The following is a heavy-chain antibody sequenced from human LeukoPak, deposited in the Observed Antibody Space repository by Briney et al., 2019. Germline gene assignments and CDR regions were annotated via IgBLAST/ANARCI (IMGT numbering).Heavy chain of an antibody. CDR3: ARDHGPFDY. CDR1: GFTFSSYA. Sequence: GGSLRLSCAASGFTFSSYAMHWVRQAPGKGLEWVAVISYDGSNKYYADSVKGRSTISRDNSKNTLYLQMNSLRAEDTAVYYCARDHGPFDYWGQGTLVTVSS. CDR2: ISYDGSNK. J-gene: IGHJ4*02. V-gene: IGHV3-30*04.